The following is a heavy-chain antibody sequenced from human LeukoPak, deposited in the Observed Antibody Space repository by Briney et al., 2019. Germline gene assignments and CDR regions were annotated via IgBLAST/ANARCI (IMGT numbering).Heavy chain of an antibody. CDR3: ARDQV. J-gene: IGHJ6*04. Sequence: SETLSLTCTVSGGSISSGCYCCSWLREHPGKGLEWIGYIYYSGSTYYNPSLKSRVTISVDTSKNQFSLKLSSVTAADTAVYYCARDQVWGKGTTVTVSS. CDR2: IYYSGST. V-gene: IGHV4-31*03. CDR1: GGSISSGCYC.